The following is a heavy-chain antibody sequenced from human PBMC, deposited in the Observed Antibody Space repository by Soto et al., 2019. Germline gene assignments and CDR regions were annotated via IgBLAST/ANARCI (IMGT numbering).Heavy chain of an antibody. Sequence: TLSLTCAVSGGSISSGGYSWSWIRQPPGKGLEWIGSIYYSGSTYYNPSLKSRVTISVDTSKNQFSLKLSSVTAADTAVYYCMLGSGWKDFDYWGQGTLVTVSS. J-gene: IGHJ4*02. CDR3: MLGSGWKDFDY. V-gene: IGHV4-30-2*03. D-gene: IGHD3-22*01. CDR1: GGSISSGGYS. CDR2: IYYSGST.